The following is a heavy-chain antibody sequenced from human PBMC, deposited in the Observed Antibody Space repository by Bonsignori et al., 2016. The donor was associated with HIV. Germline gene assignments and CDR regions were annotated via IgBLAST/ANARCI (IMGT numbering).Heavy chain of an antibody. CDR3: AKRYGGQWLDTDFDY. CDR2: ISWKSGNI. CDR1: GFTFDDYA. J-gene: IGHJ4*02. D-gene: IGHD6-19*01. Sequence: GGSLRLSCAASGFTFDDYAMHWVRQAPGKGLEWVSGISWKSGNIGYADSVKGRFTISRDNAKNSLYLQMNSLRSEDTALYYCAKRYGGQWLDTDFDYWGPGNPGHRLL. V-gene: IGHV3-9*01.